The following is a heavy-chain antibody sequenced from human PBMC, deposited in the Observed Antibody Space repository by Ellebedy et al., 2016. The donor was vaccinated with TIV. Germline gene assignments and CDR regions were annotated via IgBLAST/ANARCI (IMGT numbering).Heavy chain of an antibody. D-gene: IGHD3-22*01. CDR3: ASEKGYYYDSNGYRDY. CDR1: GFTFDAYA. Sequence: PGGSLRLSCAVSGFTFDAYAMLWVRQVPGQGLECVSRISGDGDVTHYTDSVKGRFPISRDNSKNSLFLKMSSLRTEDTALYYCASEKGYYYDSNGYRDYWGQGTLVTVSS. J-gene: IGHJ4*02. V-gene: IGHV3-43*02. CDR2: ISGDGDVT.